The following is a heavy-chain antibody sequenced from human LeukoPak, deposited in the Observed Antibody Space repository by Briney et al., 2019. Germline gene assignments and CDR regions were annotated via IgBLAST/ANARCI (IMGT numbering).Heavy chain of an antibody. J-gene: IGHJ4*02. CDR3: ARGPLHRTYYYDSSGYYGTIDY. V-gene: IGHV1-69*01. D-gene: IGHD3-22*01. CDR2: IIPIFGTA. CDR1: GGTFSSYA. Sequence: ASVKVSCKASGGTFSSYAISWVRQAPGQGLEWMGGIIPIFGTANYAQKFQGRVTITADESTSTAYMELSSLRSEDTAVYYCARGPLHRTYYYDSSGYYGTIDYWGQGTLVTVSS.